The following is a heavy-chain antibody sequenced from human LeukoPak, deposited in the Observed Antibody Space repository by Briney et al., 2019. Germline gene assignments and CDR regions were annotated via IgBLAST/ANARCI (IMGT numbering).Heavy chain of an antibody. D-gene: IGHD6-19*01. Sequence: GGSLRLSCAASGFTFSSYSMNWVRQAPGKGLEWVSSISSSSSYIYYADSVKGRFTISRDNSKNSLYLQMNSLRTEDTALYYCAAGLGPYMDVWGKGTTVTVSS. J-gene: IGHJ6*03. CDR1: GFTFSSYS. V-gene: IGHV3-21*04. CDR3: AAGLGPYMDV. CDR2: ISSSSSYI.